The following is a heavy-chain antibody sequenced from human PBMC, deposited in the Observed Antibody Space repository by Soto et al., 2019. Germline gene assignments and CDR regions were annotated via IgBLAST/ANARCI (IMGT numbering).Heavy chain of an antibody. CDR3: ARKAPSIAAPIGVYYFDY. J-gene: IGHJ4*02. CDR2: IYYSGST. D-gene: IGHD6-6*01. CDR1: GGSVSSGSYY. V-gene: IGHV4-61*01. Sequence: SETLSLTCTVSGGSVSSGSYYWSWIRQPPGKGLEWIGYIYYSGSTNYNPSLKSRVTISVDTSKNQFSLKLSSVTAADTAVYYCARKAPSIAAPIGVYYFDYWGQGTLVTVSS.